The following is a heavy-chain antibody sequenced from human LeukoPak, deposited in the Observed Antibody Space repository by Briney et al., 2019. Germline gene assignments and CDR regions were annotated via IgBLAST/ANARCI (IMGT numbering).Heavy chain of an antibody. D-gene: IGHD4-23*01. CDR1: GGSISSGGYY. CDR2: IYYSGST. V-gene: IGHV4-61*08. J-gene: IGHJ4*02. Sequence: PSETLSLTCTVSGGSISSGGYYWSWIRQHPGKGLEWIGYIYYSGSTNYNPSLKSRVTISVDTSKNQFSLKLSSVTAADTAVYYCARRAPRYDYGGNPFDYWGQGTLVTVSS. CDR3: ARRAPRYDYGGNPFDY.